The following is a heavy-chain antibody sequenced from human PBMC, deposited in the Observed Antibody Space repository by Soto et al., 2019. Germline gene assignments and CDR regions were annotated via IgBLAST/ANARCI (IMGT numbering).Heavy chain of an antibody. V-gene: IGHV4-39*01. Sequence: QLLLQESGPGLVKPSETLSLTCTVSGDSVSNSGYYWGWIRQSPGKRLEWIGSVSFSGSKYYNPHRRSRVTFSVDTSKTLISLKLRSVTAADTAVYYCARGSTWQGRDWFDPWGQGTLVTVSS. D-gene: IGHD6-13*01. CDR2: VSFSGSK. CDR3: ARGSTWQGRDWFDP. J-gene: IGHJ5*02. CDR1: GDSVSNSGYY.